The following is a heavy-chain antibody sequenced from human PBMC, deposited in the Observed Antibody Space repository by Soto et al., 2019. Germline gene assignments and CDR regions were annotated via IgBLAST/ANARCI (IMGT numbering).Heavy chain of an antibody. CDR2: FDPEDDEI. J-gene: IGHJ4*02. V-gene: IGHV1-24*01. CDR1: GYTLTELS. Sequence: ASVKVSCKVSGYTLTELSIHWVRQAPGKGLEWMGGFDPEDDEIIYAQKFQGRVTLTEDTSTDTAYMELSSLRSEDTAVYFCATGGFRGGSPTWAYYVDYWGQGTLVTVS. D-gene: IGHD1-26*01. CDR3: ATGGFRGGSPTWAYYVDY.